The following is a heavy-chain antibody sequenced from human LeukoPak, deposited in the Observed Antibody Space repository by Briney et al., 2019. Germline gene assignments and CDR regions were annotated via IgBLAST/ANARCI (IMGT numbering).Heavy chain of an antibody. J-gene: IGHJ4*02. Sequence: ASVKVSCEVSGYTLTELSMHWVRQAPGKGLEWMGGFDPEDGETIYAQKFQGRVTMTEDTSTDTAYMELSSLRSEDTAVYYCAILSSGYYGAGYWGQGTLVTVSS. CDR3: AILSSGYYGAGY. CDR2: FDPEDGET. D-gene: IGHD3-22*01. CDR1: GYTLTELS. V-gene: IGHV1-24*01.